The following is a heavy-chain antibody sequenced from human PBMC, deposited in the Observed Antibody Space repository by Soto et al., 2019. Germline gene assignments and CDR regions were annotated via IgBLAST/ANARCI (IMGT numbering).Heavy chain of an antibody. Sequence: ASVKVSCKASGYTFTNYYMHWVRQAPGQGLEWMGIINPSGGSTSYAQKFQGRVTMTRDTSTSTVYMELSSLRSEDTAVYYCARVSLLYYFDYWGQGTLVTVSS. V-gene: IGHV1-46*03. CDR3: ARVSLLYYFDY. D-gene: IGHD2-15*01. CDR1: GYTFTNYY. J-gene: IGHJ4*02. CDR2: INPSGGST.